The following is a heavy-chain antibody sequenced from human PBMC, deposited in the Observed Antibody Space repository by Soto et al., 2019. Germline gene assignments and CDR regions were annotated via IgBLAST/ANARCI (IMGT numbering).Heavy chain of an antibody. J-gene: IGHJ1*01. D-gene: IGHD3-22*01. CDR3: ARGNYYDTGAYYPPYFQH. V-gene: IGHV4-61*01. CDR1: GGSVSSGSYY. CDR2: IFYSGST. Sequence: SETLSLTCTVSGGSVSSGSYYWSWIRQPPGKGLEWIGYIFYSGSTNYDPSLKSRVTISVDTSKKQFSLRLTSVTAADTAVYYCARGNYYDTGAYYPPYFQHWGQGTLVTVSS.